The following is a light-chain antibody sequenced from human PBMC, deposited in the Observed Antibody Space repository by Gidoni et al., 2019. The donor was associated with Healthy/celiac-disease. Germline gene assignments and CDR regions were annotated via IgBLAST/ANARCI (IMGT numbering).Light chain of an antibody. Sequence: DIQMTQSPSTLSASVGDTVTITCRASQSISSWLAWYQQKPGNAPKLLIYEASSLGSGVPSRFSGSGSGTEFTLTISSLQPDDFATYYCQQYNSYPRTFGQGTKVEIK. J-gene: IGKJ1*01. CDR1: QSISSW. CDR2: EAS. CDR3: QQYNSYPRT. V-gene: IGKV1-5*03.